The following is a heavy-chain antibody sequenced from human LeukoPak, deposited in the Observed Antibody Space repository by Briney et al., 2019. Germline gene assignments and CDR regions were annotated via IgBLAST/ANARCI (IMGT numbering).Heavy chain of an antibody. J-gene: IGHJ6*02. CDR2: ISSSSGYI. D-gene: IGHD6-19*01. CDR3: ARALRIAVTPGDYYYGMDV. V-gene: IGHV3-21*01. Sequence: GGSLRLSCAASGFTFSTYSMNWVRQAPGKGLEWVSSISSSSGYIYYADSVKGRFTISRDNAKNSLYLQMNSLRDEDTAVYYCARALRIAVTPGDYYYGMDVWGQGTTVTVSS. CDR1: GFTFSTYS.